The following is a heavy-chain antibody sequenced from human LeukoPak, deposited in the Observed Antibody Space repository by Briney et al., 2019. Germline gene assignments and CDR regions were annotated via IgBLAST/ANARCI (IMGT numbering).Heavy chain of an antibody. D-gene: IGHD6-19*01. J-gene: IGHJ6*02. CDR1: GYTFTGYY. CDR2: INPNSGGT. Sequence: ASVKVSCKASGYTFTGYYMHWVRQAPGQGLEWMGWINPNSGGTNYAQKFQGRVTMTRDMSISTAYMELSRLRSDDTAVYYCARQSSGWSYYYGMDVWGQGTTVTVSS. V-gene: IGHV1-2*02. CDR3: ARQSSGWSYYYGMDV.